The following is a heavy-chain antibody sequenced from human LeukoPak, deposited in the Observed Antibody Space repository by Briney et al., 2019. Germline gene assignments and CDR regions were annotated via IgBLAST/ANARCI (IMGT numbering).Heavy chain of an antibody. D-gene: IGHD3-22*01. CDR3: ARVSYYDSSGYYFDY. CDR2: IIPILGIA. J-gene: IGHJ4*02. V-gene: IGHV1-69*02. CDR1: GGTFSSYT. Sequence: SVKVSCKASGGTFSSYTISWVRQAPGHGLEWMGRIIPILGIANYAQKFQGRVTITADKSTSTAYMELSSLRSEDTAVYYCARVSYYDSSGYYFDYWGQGTLVTVSS.